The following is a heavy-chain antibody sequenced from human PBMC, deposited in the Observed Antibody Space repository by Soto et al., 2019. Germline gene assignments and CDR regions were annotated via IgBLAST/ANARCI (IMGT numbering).Heavy chain of an antibody. CDR1: GYTFSNYD. CDR3: ARGQTGYFQP. Sequence: QVQLVQSGAEVKKPGASVKVSCKASGYTFSNYDINWVRQATGQGLEWVGWMNPNSGNTGYAQNFQGRVTMTRNTSISTDYMEVSSLRSDDTAVYYCARGQTGYFQPWGQGTLVTVSS. CDR2: MNPNSGNT. J-gene: IGHJ1*01. V-gene: IGHV1-8*01.